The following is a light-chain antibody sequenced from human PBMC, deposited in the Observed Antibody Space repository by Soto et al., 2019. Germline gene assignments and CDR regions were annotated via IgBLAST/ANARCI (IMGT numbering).Light chain of an antibody. J-gene: IGLJ1*01. V-gene: IGLV2-14*01. CDR3: SSYTSSTTYD. Sequence: QSALTQPASVSGSPGQSIAISCTVTSSDVGGYNYVSWYQQHPGKAPKLMVYDVSNRPSGVSNRFSGSKSGNTASLTISGLQAEDEADYYCSSYTSSTTYDFGTGTKVTVL. CDR2: DVS. CDR1: SSDVGGYNY.